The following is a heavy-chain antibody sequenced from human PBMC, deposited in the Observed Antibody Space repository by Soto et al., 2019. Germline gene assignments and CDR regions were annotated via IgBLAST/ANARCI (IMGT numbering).Heavy chain of an antibody. CDR2: IYSGGST. J-gene: IGHJ6*02. CDR1: GFTVSSNY. V-gene: IGHV3-53*01. Sequence: QAGGSLRLSCAASGFTVSSNYMSWVRQAPGKGLEWVSVIYSGGSTNYADSVKGRFTISRDISKNTVYFQMNSLRAEDTAVYYRARARSGNYFYYGLDVWGQGTTVTVSS. D-gene: IGHD1-26*01. CDR3: ARARSGNYFYYGLDV.